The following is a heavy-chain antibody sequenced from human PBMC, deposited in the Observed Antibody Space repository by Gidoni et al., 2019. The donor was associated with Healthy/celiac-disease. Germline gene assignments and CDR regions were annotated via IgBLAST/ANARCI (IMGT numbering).Heavy chain of an antibody. CDR1: GLPFSSYA. CDR3: AKAVFRGGIAVAGLDY. J-gene: IGHJ4*02. D-gene: IGHD6-19*01. V-gene: IGHV3-23*01. CDR2: ISGSGGST. Sequence: EVQLLESGGGLVQLGGSVGPCCAASGLPFSSYAMSWVRQAPGKGLEWVSAISGSGGSTYYADSVKGRFTISRDNSKNTLYLQMNSLRAEDTAVYYCAKAVFRGGIAVAGLDYWGQGTLVTVSS.